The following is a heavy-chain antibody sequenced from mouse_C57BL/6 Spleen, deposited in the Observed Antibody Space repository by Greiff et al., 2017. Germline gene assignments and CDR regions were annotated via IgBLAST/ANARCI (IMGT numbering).Heavy chain of an antibody. Sequence: EVMLVESGGGLVKPGGSLKLSCAASGFTFSSYAMSWVRQTPEKRLEWVATISDGGSYTDYPDNVKGRFTISRDNGKNNLYLQMSHLKSEATSMYYCAGDDVSYSMNYGNQGTSQTLSS. CDR1: GFTFSSYA. V-gene: IGHV5-4*01. CDR3: AGDDVSYSMNY. D-gene: IGHD2-3*01. CDR2: ISDGGSYT. J-gene: IGHJ4*01.